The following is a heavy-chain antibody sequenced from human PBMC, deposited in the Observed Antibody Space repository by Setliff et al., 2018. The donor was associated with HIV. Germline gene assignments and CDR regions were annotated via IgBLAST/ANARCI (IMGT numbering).Heavy chain of an antibody. V-gene: IGHV3-64*02. J-gene: IGHJ4*02. CDR3: ARRGYCSSTTCYYDY. CDR2: ISSNGGST. D-gene: IGHD2-2*01. Sequence: GGSLRLSCAASGFTFSSYFMHWVRQAPGKGLEYVSAISSNGGSTYYADSVKGRFTISRDNSKNALYLQMGSLRAEDMAVYYCARRGYCSSTTCYYDYWGQGTLVTVSS. CDR1: GFTFSSYF.